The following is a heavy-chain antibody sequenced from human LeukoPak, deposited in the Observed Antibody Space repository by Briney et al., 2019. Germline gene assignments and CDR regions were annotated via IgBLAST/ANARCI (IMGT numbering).Heavy chain of an antibody. Sequence: SETLSLTCTVSGGSISSSFYWAWIRRPPGKGLEWIGSIYYSGSAYYNPSLKSRVTISVNTSKDQFSLKLSSVTAADTAVYYCARHRGVGAIETGPTDAFDIWGQGTLVTVSS. CDR3: ARHRGVGAIETGPTDAFDI. V-gene: IGHV4-39*01. D-gene: IGHD1-26*01. CDR1: GGSISSSFY. J-gene: IGHJ3*02. CDR2: IYYSGSA.